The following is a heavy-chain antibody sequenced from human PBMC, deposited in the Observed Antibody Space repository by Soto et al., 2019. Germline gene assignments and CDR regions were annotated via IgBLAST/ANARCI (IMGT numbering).Heavy chain of an antibody. J-gene: IGHJ6*02. CDR2: IDPSDSYT. CDR1: GYSFTSYW. D-gene: IGHD5-18*01. Sequence: PGESLKISCKGSGYSFTSYWISWVRQMPGKGLEWMGRIDPSDSYTNYSPSFQGHVTISADKSISTAYLQWSSLKASDTAMYYCARSILDTAMVSHSYYYGMDVWGQGTTVTVS. CDR3: ARSILDTAMVSHSYYYGMDV. V-gene: IGHV5-10-1*01.